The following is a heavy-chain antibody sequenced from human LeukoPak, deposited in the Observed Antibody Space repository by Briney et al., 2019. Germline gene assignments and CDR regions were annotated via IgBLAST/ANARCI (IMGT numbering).Heavy chain of an antibody. D-gene: IGHD1-26*01. CDR1: GGSISSSSYY. V-gene: IGHV4-39*07. Sequence: PSETLSLTCTVSGGSISSSSYYWGWIRQPPGKGLEGVGSIYYSGGTYYNPSLKSRVTISVDTSKNQFSLKLSSVTAADTAVYSCARGIVGAIPFDYWGQGTLVTVSS. CDR3: ARGIVGAIPFDY. J-gene: IGHJ4*02. CDR2: IYYSGGT.